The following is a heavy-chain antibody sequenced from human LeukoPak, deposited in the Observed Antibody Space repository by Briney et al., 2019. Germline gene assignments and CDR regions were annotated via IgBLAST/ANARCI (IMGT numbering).Heavy chain of an antibody. CDR2: IYYSGST. J-gene: IGHJ5*02. D-gene: IGHD4-17*01. V-gene: IGHV4-30-4*08. Sequence: SETLSLTCTVSGGSISSGDYYWGWIRQPPGKGLEWIGYIYYSGSTYYNPSLKSRVTISVDASKNQFSLKLSSVTAADTAVYYCAREDGDYWFDPWGQGTLVTVSS. CDR1: GGSISSGDYY. CDR3: AREDGDYWFDP.